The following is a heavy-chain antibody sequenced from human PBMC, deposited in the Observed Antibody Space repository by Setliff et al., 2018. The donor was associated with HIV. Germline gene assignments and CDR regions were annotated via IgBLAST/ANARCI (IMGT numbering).Heavy chain of an antibody. V-gene: IGHV4-59*11. J-gene: IGHJ4*02. CDR1: GGSMNIHY. CDR2: IYYTGST. Sequence: NPSETLSLTCTVSGGSMNIHYWSWIRQPPGKGLEWIGSIYYTGSTDYNPSLMSRVTISLDTPKNQFSLKLNSVIAADTAVYYCARNRVPSSLWGQGTLVTVSS. CDR3: ARNRVPSSL. D-gene: IGHD3-10*01.